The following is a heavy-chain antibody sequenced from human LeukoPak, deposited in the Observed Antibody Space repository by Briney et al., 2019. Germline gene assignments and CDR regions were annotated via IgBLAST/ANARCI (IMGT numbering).Heavy chain of an antibody. D-gene: IGHD3-10*01. J-gene: IGHJ4*02. Sequence: KPSETLSLTCAVYGVSFSGYSWTWIRQPPGKGLEWIGEINHSGSTKYNPSPKSRVTISVDTSKNQFSLKLSSVTAADTAMYYCASPGGDEYYYGSGSRPRDYWGQGTLVTVSS. CDR2: INHSGST. V-gene: IGHV4-34*01. CDR3: ASPGGDEYYYGSGSRPRDY. CDR1: GVSFSGYS.